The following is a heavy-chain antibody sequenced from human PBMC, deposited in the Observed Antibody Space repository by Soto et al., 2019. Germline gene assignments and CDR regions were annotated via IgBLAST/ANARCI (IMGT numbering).Heavy chain of an antibody. CDR2: ISGYNGNT. CDR1: GDTFSTYT. Sequence: GASVKVSCKASGDTFSTYTITWVRQAPGQGLEWMGWISGYNGNTKYAEKFQGRVTMTTDTSTSTAHMELRSLRSDDTAVYYCAREGQAPYYYYGMDVWGQGTTVTVSS. J-gene: IGHJ6*02. CDR3: AREGQAPYYYYGMDV. V-gene: IGHV1-18*01.